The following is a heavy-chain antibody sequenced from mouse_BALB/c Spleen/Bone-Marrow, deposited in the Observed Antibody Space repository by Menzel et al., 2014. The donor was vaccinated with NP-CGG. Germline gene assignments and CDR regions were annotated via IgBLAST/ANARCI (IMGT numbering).Heavy chain of an antibody. D-gene: IGHD2-4*01. CDR3: ARDDYDDQYYFDY. V-gene: IGHV5-6-5*01. CDR2: ISSGGST. CDR1: GFTFSSYA. J-gene: IGHJ2*01. Sequence: EVQLVDSGGGLVKPGGSLKLSCAASGFTFSSYAMSWVRQTPEKRLEWVAFISSGGSTYYPDSVKGRFTISRDNARNILYLQMSSLRSEDTAMYYCARDDYDDQYYFDYWGQGTTLTVSS.